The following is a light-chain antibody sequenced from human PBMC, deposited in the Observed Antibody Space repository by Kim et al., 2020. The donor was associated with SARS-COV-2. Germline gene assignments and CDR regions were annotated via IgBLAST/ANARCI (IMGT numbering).Light chain of an antibody. J-gene: IGLJ1*01. CDR2: EVN. CDR3: TSYTGSDNFYV. CDR1: NDDLPNNDH. Sequence: QSVITSCTGSNDDLPNNDHVSWYQQHPDKAPKLMIYEVNKRPSGIPDRFSGSKSGNTASLTISGLQADDDAEYFCTSYTGSDNFYVFGTGTKVTVL. V-gene: IGLV2-8*01.